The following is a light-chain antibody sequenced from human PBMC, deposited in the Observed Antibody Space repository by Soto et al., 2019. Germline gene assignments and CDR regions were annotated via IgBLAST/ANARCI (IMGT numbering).Light chain of an antibody. J-gene: IGKJ5*01. CDR1: QCVLYSSNNKNY. Sequence: DIVMTQSPYSLAVSLGERATINFKSSQCVLYSSNNKNYLAWYQQKPGQPPKLLIYWASTRESGVPDRFSGSGSGTDFTLTISSLQAEDVAVYYCQQYYNSPITFGQGTRLEIK. CDR2: WAS. CDR3: QQYYNSPIT. V-gene: IGKV4-1*01.